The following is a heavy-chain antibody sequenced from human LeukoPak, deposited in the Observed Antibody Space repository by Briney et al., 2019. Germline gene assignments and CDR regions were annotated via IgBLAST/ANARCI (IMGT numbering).Heavy chain of an antibody. CDR1: GDSISSYY. D-gene: IGHD3-3*01. Sequence: SETLSLTCTVSGDSISSYYWSWIRQTPGKGLEWIGEIIESGATKYRSSLKSRVTISIDTSKSQFSLNLTSVTAADTAVYYCARGLASGYPPIPFDYWGQGTPVTVSS. CDR3: ARGLASGYPPIPFDY. V-gene: IGHV4-34*12. CDR2: IIESGAT. J-gene: IGHJ4*02.